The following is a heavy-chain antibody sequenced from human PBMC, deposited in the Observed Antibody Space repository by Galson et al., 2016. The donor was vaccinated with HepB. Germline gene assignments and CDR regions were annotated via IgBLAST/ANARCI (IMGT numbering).Heavy chain of an antibody. V-gene: IGHV4-31*02. Sequence: LRLSCAASGFSFSNSGMSWVRQAPGRGLESIGYLFYSGSAYYNPSLKSRLTMSIEKSKNPFSLWLSSVTAADTAIYYCASQGRWNYVVDNWGQGTQVTVSS. D-gene: IGHD1-7*01. CDR1: GFSFSNSG. CDR3: ASQGRWNYVVDN. J-gene: IGHJ4*02. CDR2: LFYSGSA.